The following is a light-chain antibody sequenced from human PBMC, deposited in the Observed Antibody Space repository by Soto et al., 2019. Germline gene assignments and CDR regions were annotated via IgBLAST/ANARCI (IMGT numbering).Light chain of an antibody. V-gene: IGLV2-14*01. Sequence: VLTQPASVSGSPGRSIASACTGTSSDGGGYNYVSWYQQHPGKAPKLMIYAVSNRPSGVSNRFSGSKSGNTATLTISGLQAEDEADYYCCSYTVSGTYVFGTGTKVTVL. CDR1: SSDGGGYNY. CDR3: CSYTVSGTYV. J-gene: IGLJ1*01. CDR2: AVS.